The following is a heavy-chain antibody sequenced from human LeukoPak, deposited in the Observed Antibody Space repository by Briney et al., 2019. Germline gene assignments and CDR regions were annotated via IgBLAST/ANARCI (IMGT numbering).Heavy chain of an antibody. V-gene: IGHV3-7*01. D-gene: IGHD7-27*01. CDR2: IKQDGSEK. CDR3: ARDHWDPINWIDP. CDR1: GFTFSSYW. Sequence: GGSLRPSCAASGFTFSSYWMSWVRQAPGKGLEWVANIKQDGSEKYYADSVKGRFTISRDNAKNSLYLQMNSLRAEDTAVYYCARDHWDPINWIDPWGQGTLVTVSS. J-gene: IGHJ5*02.